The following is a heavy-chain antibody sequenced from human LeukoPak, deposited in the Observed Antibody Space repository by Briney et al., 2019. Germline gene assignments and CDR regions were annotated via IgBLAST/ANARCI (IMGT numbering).Heavy chain of an antibody. Sequence: GASVKVSCKASGYTFTSYGMHWVRQAPGQRREWMGWINAGNGNTKYSQEFQVTVTITRDTSASTAYMELSSLRSEDMAVYYCARERAIVAEGFRGYYYYMDVWGKGTTVTVSS. CDR1: GYTFTSYG. CDR2: INAGNGNT. V-gene: IGHV1-3*03. J-gene: IGHJ6*03. CDR3: ARERAIVAEGFRGYYYYMDV. D-gene: IGHD5-12*01.